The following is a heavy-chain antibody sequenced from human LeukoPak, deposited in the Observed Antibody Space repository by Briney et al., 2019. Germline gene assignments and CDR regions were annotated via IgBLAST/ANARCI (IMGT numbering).Heavy chain of an antibody. CDR3: ARGLRLPSRSTPAVPHV. D-gene: IGHD2/OR15-2a*01. J-gene: IGHJ6*04. Sequence: TTSVTLSLTCAAYGGSFSDYYWNWIRQAPGKGLEWVVEINHSGTTNYNPSLKSRVTISVDTSKNQFSLRLSSVTAADTAVYYCARGLRLPSRSTPAVPHVWGKGTTVTVSA. V-gene: IGHV4-34*01. CDR2: INHSGTT. CDR1: GGSFSDYY.